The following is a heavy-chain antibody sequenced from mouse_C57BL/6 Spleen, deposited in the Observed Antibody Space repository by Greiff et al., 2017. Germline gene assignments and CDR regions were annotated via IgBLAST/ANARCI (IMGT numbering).Heavy chain of an antibody. V-gene: IGHV5-6*01. Sequence: VQLQQSGGDLVKPGGSLKLSCAASGFTFSSYGMSWVRQTPDKMLEWVATISSGGSYTYYPDSVKGRFTISRDNAKNTLYLQMSSLKSEDTAMYYCARPIYDGYYDAMDYWGQGTSVTVSS. D-gene: IGHD2-3*01. J-gene: IGHJ4*01. CDR2: ISSGGSYT. CDR1: GFTFSSYG. CDR3: ARPIYDGYYDAMDY.